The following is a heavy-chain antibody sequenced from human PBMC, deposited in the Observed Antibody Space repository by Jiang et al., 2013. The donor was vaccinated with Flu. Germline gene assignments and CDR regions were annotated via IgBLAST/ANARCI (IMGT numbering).Heavy chain of an antibody. CDR2: MNPNSGNT. CDR1: GYTFTSYG. V-gene: IGHV1-8*02. D-gene: IGHD4-23*01. CDR3: ARGLVRYGGNSKRSY. J-gene: IGHJ4*02. Sequence: GAEVKKPGASVKVSCKASGYTFTSYGISWVRQATGQGLEWMGWMNPNSGNTGYAQKFQGRVTMTRNTSISTAYMELSSLRSEDTAVYYCARGLVRYGGNSKRSYWGQGTLVTVSS.